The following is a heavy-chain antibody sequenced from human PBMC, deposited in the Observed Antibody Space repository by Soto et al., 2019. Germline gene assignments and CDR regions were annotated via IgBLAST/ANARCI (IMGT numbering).Heavy chain of an antibody. D-gene: IGHD3-9*01. V-gene: IGHV3-23*01. Sequence: GGSLRLSCAAGGFTFSNYAMSWVRQAPGKGLEWVSAISGSGVNTYYADSVKGRFTISRDNSKNTLYLQMDSLRVEATAVYYSAKDYFDWTPAPYYFDSWGRGTLVPVSS. CDR2: ISGSGVNT. CDR3: AKDYFDWTPAPYYFDS. J-gene: IGHJ4*02. CDR1: GFTFSNYA.